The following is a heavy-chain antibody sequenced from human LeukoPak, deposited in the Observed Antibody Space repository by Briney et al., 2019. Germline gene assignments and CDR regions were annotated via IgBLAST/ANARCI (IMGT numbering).Heavy chain of an antibody. CDR1: GFTFRNYW. CDR2: INQEGNDK. V-gene: IGHV3-7*03. CDR3: VVTRTRGDH. J-gene: IGHJ4*02. D-gene: IGHD4-23*01. Sequence: PGGSLGLSCAAFGFTFRNYWMTWVRQAPGKGLEWVANINQEGNDKYYVDSVKGRFTISRDNTKNSLFLQMNSLRAEDTAVYYCVVTRTRGDHWGQGTLVTVSS.